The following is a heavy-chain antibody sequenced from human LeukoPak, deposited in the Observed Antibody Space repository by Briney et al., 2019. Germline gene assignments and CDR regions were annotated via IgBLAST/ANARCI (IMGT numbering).Heavy chain of an antibody. V-gene: IGHV1-18*01. CDR3: ARDYPYYYGSGSFGSGMDV. D-gene: IGHD3-10*01. J-gene: IGHJ6*02. CDR1: GYTFTSYG. Sequence: GASVKVSCKASGYTFTSYGISWVRQAPGQGLKWMGWISAYNGNTNYAQKLQGRVTMTTDTSTSTAYMELRSLRSDDTAVYYCARDYPYYYGSGSFGSGMDVWGQGTTVTVSS. CDR2: ISAYNGNT.